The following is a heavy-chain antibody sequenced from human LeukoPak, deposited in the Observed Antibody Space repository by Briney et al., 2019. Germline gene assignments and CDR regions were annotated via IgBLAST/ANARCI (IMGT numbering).Heavy chain of an antibody. CDR3: TRVIVATKDY. Sequence: GGSLRLSCAASGFTFSSSWMTWVRQAPGKGLEWVGFIRSKAYGGTTEYAASVKGRFTISRDDSKSIAYLQVNSLKTEDTAVYYCTRVIVATKDYWGQGTLVTVSS. V-gene: IGHV3-49*04. CDR2: IRSKAYGGTT. D-gene: IGHD5-12*01. J-gene: IGHJ4*02. CDR1: GFTFSSSW.